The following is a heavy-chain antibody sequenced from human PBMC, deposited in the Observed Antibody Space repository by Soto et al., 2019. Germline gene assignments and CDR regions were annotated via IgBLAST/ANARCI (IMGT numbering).Heavy chain of an antibody. V-gene: IGHV3-21*01. CDR2: ISSSSNYI. CDR3: ARGYDHFDY. CDR1: GFTFSSYT. J-gene: IGHJ4*02. Sequence: EVQLVESGGGLVKPGGSLRLSCAASGFTFSSYTMNWVRQAPGKGLEWVSSISSSSNYIYYADSVKGRFTISRDNAKNSLYLQMNSLRAEDTAVYYCARGYDHFDYWGQGTLVTVSS. D-gene: IGHD3-16*01.